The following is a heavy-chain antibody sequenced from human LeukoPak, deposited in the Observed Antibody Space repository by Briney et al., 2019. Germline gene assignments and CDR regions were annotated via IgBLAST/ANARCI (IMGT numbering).Heavy chain of an antibody. CDR3: ARGPFPRPNWFDP. CDR1: GYTFTSYA. J-gene: IGHJ5*02. CDR2: INNNTGNP. V-gene: IGHV7-4-1*02. Sequence: ASVKVSCKASGYTFTSYAMNWVRQSPGPGLEWLGWINNNTGNPTYAQGFTGRFVFSLDTSVSTAYLQISSLKAEDTAVYYCARGPFPRPNWFDPWGQGTLVTVSS.